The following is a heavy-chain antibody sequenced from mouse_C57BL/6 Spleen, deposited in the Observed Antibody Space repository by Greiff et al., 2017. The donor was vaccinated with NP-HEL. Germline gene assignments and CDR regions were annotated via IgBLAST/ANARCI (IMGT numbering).Heavy chain of an antibody. V-gene: IGHV1-22*01. CDR3: AREHYGSSHWYFDV. CDR2: INPNNGGT. CDR1: GYTFTDYN. Sequence: EVQLQQSGPELVKPGASVKMSCKASGYTFTDYNMHWVKQSHGKSLEWIGYINPNNGGTRYNQKFKGKATLTVNKYSSTAYMELRSLTSEDSAVYYCAREHYGSSHWYFDVWGTGTTVTVSS. D-gene: IGHD1-1*01. J-gene: IGHJ1*03.